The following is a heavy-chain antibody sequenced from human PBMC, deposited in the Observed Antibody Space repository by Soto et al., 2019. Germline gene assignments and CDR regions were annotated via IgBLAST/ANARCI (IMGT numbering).Heavy chain of an antibody. CDR1: GISITSSY. CDR3: ARVRHLCGP. V-gene: IGHV4-4*08. Sequence: QVQLQESGPGLVKPSETLSLTCNVSGISITSSYLYWFRQSPGKGLEWIGQISDRGDSNYNPPRETPVAISTDTAKNQVSLPLTAVNAADTAVYFCARVRHLCGPWAQGTLVTFSS. J-gene: IGHJ5*02. D-gene: IGHD2-21*01. CDR2: ISDRGDS.